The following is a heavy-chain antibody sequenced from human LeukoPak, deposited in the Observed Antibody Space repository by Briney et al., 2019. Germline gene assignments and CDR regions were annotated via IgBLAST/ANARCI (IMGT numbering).Heavy chain of an antibody. Sequence: ASVTGSCQASRYTCTSNYMLWVRRAPGQELDWMGIINPSDGSTTYAQKFQGRVTMTRDTFTSTVYMELSSLRSEDTAVYYCAGGSRQQPGNWGQGTLVTVSS. J-gene: IGHJ4*02. D-gene: IGHD7-27*01. CDR3: AGGSRQQPGN. CDR1: RYTCTSNY. V-gene: IGHV1-46*01. CDR2: INPSDGST.